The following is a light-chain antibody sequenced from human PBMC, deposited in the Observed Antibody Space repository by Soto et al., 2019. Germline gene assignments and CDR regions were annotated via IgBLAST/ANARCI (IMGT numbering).Light chain of an antibody. CDR3: VQATQFPHT. J-gene: IGKJ2*01. CDR1: HSLVHSDGNTY. V-gene: IGKV2-24*01. CDR2: KIS. Sequence: DVVLTQSPVSLPVTLGQAASISCRSSHSLVHSDGNTYLSWLHQRPGQPPRLLIYKISHRFSGVPDRFSGSGAGTDFTLIINRVEVGDLGVYYCVQATQFPHTFGQGTKLEIK.